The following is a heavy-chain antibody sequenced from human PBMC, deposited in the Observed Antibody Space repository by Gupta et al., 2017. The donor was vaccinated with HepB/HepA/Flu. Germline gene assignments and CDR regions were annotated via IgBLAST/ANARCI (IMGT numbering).Heavy chain of an antibody. Sequence: EVQLLQSGAEVKKPGESLIISCKGSGYRFSNYWIGWVRQMPGKGLEWMGIIYVVGSDSRSSPSVEDQVTMSVDESISTAYLQWSSLKASDTAIYYCARRAHVTGAQFDYWGQGTLVTVSS. CDR3: ARRAHVTGAQFDY. D-gene: IGHD1-26*01. V-gene: IGHV5-51*01. CDR1: GYRFSNYW. CDR2: IYVVGSDS. J-gene: IGHJ4*02.